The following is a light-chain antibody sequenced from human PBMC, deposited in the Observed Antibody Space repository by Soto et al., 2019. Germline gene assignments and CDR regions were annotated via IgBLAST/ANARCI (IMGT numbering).Light chain of an antibody. CDR1: QTFGRW. CDR3: QQYNSYRT. CDR2: EAS. Sequence: DIQMTQSPSTLSASDGDRVTITCQASQTFGRWLAWFQQKPGKAPKLLIYEASNLQSGVPSRFSGSGSGTKFTLTISSLQPDDFATYYCQQYNSYRTFGQGTKVDIK. J-gene: IGKJ1*01. V-gene: IGKV1-5*03.